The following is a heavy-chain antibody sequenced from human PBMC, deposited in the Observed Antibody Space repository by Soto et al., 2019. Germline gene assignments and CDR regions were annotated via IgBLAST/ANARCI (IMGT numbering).Heavy chain of an antibody. CDR1: GYTFGHFY. CDR2: ISPHNRNT. Sequence: GASVKVSCKASGYTFGHFYITWVRQAPGQGLEWMGAISPHNRNTNYAEKFRGRVTMTTDTSTTTAYMELRSLRSDDTAVYYCARDEGGYDILTGYYKAHHFDQWGQGALVT. CDR3: ARDEGGYDILTGYYKAHHFDQ. J-gene: IGHJ4*02. D-gene: IGHD3-9*01. V-gene: IGHV1-18*01.